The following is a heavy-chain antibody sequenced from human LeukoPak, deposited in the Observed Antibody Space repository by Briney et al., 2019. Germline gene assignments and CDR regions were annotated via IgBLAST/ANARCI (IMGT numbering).Heavy chain of an antibody. CDR3: ARDPPGGTTG. Sequence: GGSLRLSCAASGFTFSFYGIHWVRQAPGKGLEWVANIKQDGSEKYYVDSVKGRFTISRDNSKNTLYLQMNSLRAEDTAVYYCARDPPGGTTGWGQGTLVTVSS. D-gene: IGHD4-23*01. V-gene: IGHV3-7*03. J-gene: IGHJ4*02. CDR1: GFTFSFYG. CDR2: IKQDGSEK.